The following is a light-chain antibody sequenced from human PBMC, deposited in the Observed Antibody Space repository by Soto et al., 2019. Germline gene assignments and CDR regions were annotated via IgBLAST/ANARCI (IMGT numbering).Light chain of an antibody. CDR1: QSISPY. CDR2: RAS. V-gene: IGKV1-39*01. Sequence: DIQMTQSPSSLSASVGDRVTITCRASQSISPYLNWYQQKPGKAPNXXIYRASILESGVPSRFSGRGSGTDCTLTISSLQPEDFATYVCQQSYSRPRTFGQGTKVDIK. CDR3: QQSYSRPRT. J-gene: IGKJ1*01.